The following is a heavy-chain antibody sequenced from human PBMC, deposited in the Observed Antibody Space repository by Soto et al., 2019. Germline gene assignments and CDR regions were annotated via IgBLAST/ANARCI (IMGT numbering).Heavy chain of an antibody. J-gene: IGHJ3*02. Sequence: PGGSLRLSCAVSGFTFSSCAMSWVRTAPGQGLERVSAISGSGGSTYYADSVKGRFTISRDNSKNTLYLQMNSLRAEDTAVYYCAKSDITMIVVVTTEGAFDIWGQGTMITVSS. CDR1: GFTFSSCA. V-gene: IGHV3-23*01. CDR2: ISGSGGST. D-gene: IGHD3-22*01. CDR3: AKSDITMIVVVTTEGAFDI.